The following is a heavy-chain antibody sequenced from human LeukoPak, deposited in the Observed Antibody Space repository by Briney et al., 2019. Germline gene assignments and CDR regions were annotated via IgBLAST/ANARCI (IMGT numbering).Heavy chain of an antibody. V-gene: IGHV3-23*01. CDR2: ISGSGGST. Sequence: GGSLRLSCAASGFTFSSYAMSWVRQAPGKGLEWVSAISGSGGSTYYADSVKGRFTISRDNSKNTLYLQMNILKAGDTAVYYCARGGPGYYLDYWGQGTLVTVSP. CDR3: ARGGPGYYLDY. J-gene: IGHJ4*02. CDR1: GFTFSSYA.